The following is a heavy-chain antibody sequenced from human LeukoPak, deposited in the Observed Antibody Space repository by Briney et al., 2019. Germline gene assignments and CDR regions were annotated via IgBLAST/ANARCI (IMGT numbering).Heavy chain of an antibody. J-gene: IGHJ4*02. Sequence: PGGSLILCCAASGFTVSSNYMSWVHQAPGKGLGLVSVIYSGGSTYYADSVQGRVTISRHNSTNTPYLQRSSLRASDTAVYYCARGAGIAAAGQHFDYWGQGTLVTVSS. CDR3: ARGAGIAAAGQHFDY. V-gene: IGHV3-53*01. D-gene: IGHD6-13*01. CDR2: IYSGGST. CDR1: GFTVSSNY.